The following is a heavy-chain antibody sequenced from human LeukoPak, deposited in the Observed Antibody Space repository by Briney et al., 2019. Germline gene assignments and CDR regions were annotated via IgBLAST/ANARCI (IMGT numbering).Heavy chain of an antibody. CDR2: INPGDSDT. D-gene: IGHD6-19*01. Sequence: GESLKISCKGSGYXFTSYWIGWVRQMPGKGLEWVGSINPGDSDTRYSPSFQGQVTISADKSISTAYLQWSSLKASDTAMYYCARPIPDSSGWPLDYWGQGTLVTVSS. J-gene: IGHJ4*02. CDR3: ARPIPDSSGWPLDY. CDR1: GYXFTSYW. V-gene: IGHV5-51*01.